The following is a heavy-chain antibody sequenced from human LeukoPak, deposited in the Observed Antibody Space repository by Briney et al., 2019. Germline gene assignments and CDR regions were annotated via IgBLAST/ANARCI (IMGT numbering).Heavy chain of an antibody. D-gene: IGHD5-24*01. Sequence: PGGSLRLSCAASGFTFSSYSTNWIRQSPGKGLEWISYMSSRSGIIYYGGSVKGRFTISRDNAKNSLYLQMNSLRPDDTAVYYCAGGVLEAQGWLQWMGTVYSMDVWGQGTPVTVSS. CDR1: GFTFSSYS. CDR2: MSSRSGII. V-gene: IGHV3-48*04. J-gene: IGHJ6*02. CDR3: AGGVLEAQGWLQWMGTVYSMDV.